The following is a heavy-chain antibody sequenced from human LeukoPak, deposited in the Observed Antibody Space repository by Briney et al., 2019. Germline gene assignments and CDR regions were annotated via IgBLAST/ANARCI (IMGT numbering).Heavy chain of an antibody. Sequence: PGRSLRLSCAASGFTFSFYAMHWVRQAPGKGLEWVAIISDDGSNKYYADSVKGRFTISRDNAKNSLYLQMNSLRAEDTAVYYCVRERGSIGTDLHFWGQGTLVTVSS. D-gene: IGHD1-1*01. CDR1: GFTFSFYA. CDR3: VRERGSIGTDLHF. J-gene: IGHJ4*02. CDR2: ISDDGSNK. V-gene: IGHV3-30*04.